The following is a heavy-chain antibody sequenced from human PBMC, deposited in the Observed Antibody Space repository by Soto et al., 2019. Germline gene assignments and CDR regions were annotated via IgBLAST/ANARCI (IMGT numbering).Heavy chain of an antibody. Sequence: EVQLLESGGGLVQPGGSLRLCCAASGFPLSTYGMTWVRQAPGKGLEWVSGITGTGGNTYYVDSVKGRFTSSRDNSKNMLYLQVNSLRVEDTAVYYCSRIRGYWYGLDVWGQGTTVTVSS. CDR1: GFPLSTYG. CDR3: SRIRGYWYGLDV. CDR2: ITGTGGNT. J-gene: IGHJ6*02. V-gene: IGHV3-23*01.